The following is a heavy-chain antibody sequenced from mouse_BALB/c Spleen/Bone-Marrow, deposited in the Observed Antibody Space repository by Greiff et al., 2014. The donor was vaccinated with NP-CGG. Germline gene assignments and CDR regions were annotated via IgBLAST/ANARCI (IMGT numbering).Heavy chain of an antibody. CDR1: GFTFSSYA. D-gene: IGHD2-4*01. J-gene: IGHJ3*01. CDR2: ISSGGSYT. Sequence: EVKLVESGGGLVKPGGSLKLSCAASGFTFSSYAMSWVRQTPEKRLGWVATISSGGSYTYYPDSVKGRFTISRDNAKNTLYLQMSSLRSEDTAMYYCARKSYYDYDGRPWFAYWGQGTLVTVSA. V-gene: IGHV5-9-3*01. CDR3: ARKSYYDYDGRPWFAY.